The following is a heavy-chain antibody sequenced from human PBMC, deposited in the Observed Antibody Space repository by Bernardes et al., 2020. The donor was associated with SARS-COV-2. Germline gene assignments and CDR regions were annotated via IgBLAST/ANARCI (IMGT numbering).Heavy chain of an antibody. V-gene: IGHV3-23*01. CDR1: GFTFSSFA. CDR3: ARTYNWNRFDL. J-gene: IGHJ5*02. CDR2: TSATGGST. D-gene: IGHD1-20*01. Sequence: GGSLSLSCATSGFTFSSFAMSWVRQAPGKGLEWVSVTSATGGSTYYAGSVKGRFTISRDNAKNLLYLQMNSLRDEDTAVYYCARTYNWNRFDLWGQGTLVTVSS.